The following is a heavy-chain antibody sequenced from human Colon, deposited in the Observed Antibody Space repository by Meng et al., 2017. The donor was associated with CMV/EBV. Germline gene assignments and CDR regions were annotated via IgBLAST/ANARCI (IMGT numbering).Heavy chain of an antibody. CDR2: INSDETGA. CDR3: ARDPRGYGMDV. V-gene: IGHV3-74*01. Sequence: GESLKISCGASGITFRNYWMHWVRQGPGKGLEWVARINSDETGANYAVSVKGRFTISRDNAKSTLYLQMNSLRGDDTAIYYCARDPRGYGMDVWGQGTTVTVSS. CDR1: GITFRNYW. J-gene: IGHJ6*02.